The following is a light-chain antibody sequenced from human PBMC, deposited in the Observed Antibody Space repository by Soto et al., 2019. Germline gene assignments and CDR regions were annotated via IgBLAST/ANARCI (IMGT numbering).Light chain of an antibody. CDR2: QAS. Sequence: DIQMTQSPSTLSASVGDRVTITCRASHSISSELAWYQQKLGKAPKLLINQASTLETGVPSRFSGSGSGTEFTLTITSLQPDDFATYYCQQFITYPWTFGQGTKVEIK. CDR3: QQFITYPWT. CDR1: HSISSE. J-gene: IGKJ1*01. V-gene: IGKV1-5*03.